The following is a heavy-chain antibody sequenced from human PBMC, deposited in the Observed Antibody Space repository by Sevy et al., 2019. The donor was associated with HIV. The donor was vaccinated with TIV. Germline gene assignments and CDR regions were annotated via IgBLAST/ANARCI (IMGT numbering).Heavy chain of an antibody. CDR2: IWFDGSNT. CDR1: GFTFSSYG. CDR3: ARDLEFYDYGDYGPAFMPDY. Sequence: GSLRLSCAASGFTFSSYGMHWVRQAPGKGLEWVAVIWFDGSNTYYADSVKGRFTISRDIAKNTLHLQMNSLRAEDTAVYYCARDLEFYDYGDYGPAFMPDYWGQGTLVTVSS. J-gene: IGHJ4*02. V-gene: IGHV3-33*01. D-gene: IGHD4-17*01.